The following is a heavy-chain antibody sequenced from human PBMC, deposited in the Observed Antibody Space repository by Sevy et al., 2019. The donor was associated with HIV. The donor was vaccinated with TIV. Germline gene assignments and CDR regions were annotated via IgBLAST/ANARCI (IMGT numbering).Heavy chain of an antibody. CDR1: GFTFNSYW. V-gene: IGHV3-7*01. CDR3: ARGLAALPGYYYGMDV. Sequence: GGSLRLSCAVSGFTFNSYWMSWVRQAPGKRLEWVANIKQDGSEKYYADSVKGRFTISRDNSKNTLYLQMNSLRAGDTAVYYCARGLAALPGYYYGMDVWGQGTAVTVSS. D-gene: IGHD6-6*01. J-gene: IGHJ6*02. CDR2: IKQDGSEK.